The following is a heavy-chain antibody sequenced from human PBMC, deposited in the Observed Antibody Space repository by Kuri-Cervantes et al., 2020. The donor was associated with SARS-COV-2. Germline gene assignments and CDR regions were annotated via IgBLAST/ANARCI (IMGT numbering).Heavy chain of an antibody. CDR2: IYHSGST. J-gene: IGHJ4*02. V-gene: IGHV4-4*02. Sequence: SETLSLTCAVSGGSISSSNWWSWVRQPPGKGLEWIGEIYHSGSTNYNPSLKSRVTISVDKSKNQFSLKLSSVTAADTAVYHCARDFSGFTSGWYKRTTYYFDYWSQGTLVTVSS. D-gene: IGHD6-19*01. CDR3: ARDFSGFTSGWYKRTTYYFDY. CDR1: GGSISSSNW.